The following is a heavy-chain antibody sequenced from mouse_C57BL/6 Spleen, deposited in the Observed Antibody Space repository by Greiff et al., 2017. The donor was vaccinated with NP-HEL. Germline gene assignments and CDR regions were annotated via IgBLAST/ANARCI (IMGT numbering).Heavy chain of an antibody. CDR1: GFTFSDYY. D-gene: IGHD1-1*01. CDR3: ARGITTVVPYAMDY. Sequence: EVKLMESGGGLVQPGGSLKLSCAASGFTFSDYYMYWVRQTPEKRLEWVAYISNGGGSTYYPDTVKGRFTISRDNAKNTLYLQMSRLKSEDTAMYYCARGITTVVPYAMDYWGQGTSVTVSS. J-gene: IGHJ4*01. V-gene: IGHV5-12*01. CDR2: ISNGGGST.